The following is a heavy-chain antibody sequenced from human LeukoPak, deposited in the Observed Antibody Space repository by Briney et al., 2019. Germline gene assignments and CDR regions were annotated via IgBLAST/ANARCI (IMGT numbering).Heavy chain of an antibody. CDR3: ARAPSENQGWGPPRFSYGLDV. D-gene: IGHD6-19*01. CDR2: ITGSTYRT. J-gene: IGHJ6*02. Sequence: GGSLRLSCAASEFTFSNYAMTWVRQAPGKGLQWVSTITGSTYRTYYVESVRGRFTISRDNFNNTLYLQMNSLRAEDTAVYYCARAPSENQGWGPPRFSYGLDVRGQGTTVTVSS. V-gene: IGHV3-23*01. CDR1: EFTFSNYA.